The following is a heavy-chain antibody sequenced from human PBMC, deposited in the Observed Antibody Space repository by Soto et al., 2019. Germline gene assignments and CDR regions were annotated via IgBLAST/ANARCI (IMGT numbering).Heavy chain of an antibody. D-gene: IGHD2-21*01. Sequence: ASVKVSCKASGYAFTGYYVHWVREAPGQGLEWMGWINPETGGTSYAQKFQGRVTLSRDTSINTAYLELSSLRFDDAAVYFCARERFQVISDGMDVWGQGTTVTVSS. CDR3: ARERFQVISDGMDV. CDR1: GYAFTGYY. V-gene: IGHV1-2*02. CDR2: INPETGGT. J-gene: IGHJ6*02.